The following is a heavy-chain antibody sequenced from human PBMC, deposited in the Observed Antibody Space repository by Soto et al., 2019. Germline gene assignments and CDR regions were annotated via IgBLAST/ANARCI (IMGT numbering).Heavy chain of an antibody. CDR1: GGSISSSSYY. D-gene: IGHD3-10*01. V-gene: IGHV4-39*07. CDR2: INHSGST. Sequence: SETLSLTCTVSGGSISSSSYYWGWIRQPPGKGLEWIGEINHSGSTNYNPSLKSRVTISVDTSKNQFSLKLSSVTAADTAVYYCARGEGIGDAFDIWGQGTMVTVSS. CDR3: ARGEGIGDAFDI. J-gene: IGHJ3*02.